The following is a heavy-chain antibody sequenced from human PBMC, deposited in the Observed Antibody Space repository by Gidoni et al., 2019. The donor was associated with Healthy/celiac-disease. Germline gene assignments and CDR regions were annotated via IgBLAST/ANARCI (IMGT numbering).Heavy chain of an antibody. CDR3: ARDTGPKLGGSGCLDY. V-gene: IGHV3-30*04. CDR2: ISYDGSNK. CDR1: GFPFRSYA. J-gene: IGHJ4*02. Sequence: QVQLVESGGGVVQPWRSLRLSCAASGFPFRSYAMHWVRQAPGKGLEWVAVISYDGSNKYYADSVKGRFTISRDNSKNTLYLQMNSLRAEDTAVYYCARDTGPKLGGSGCLDYWGQGTLVTVSS. D-gene: IGHD6-19*01.